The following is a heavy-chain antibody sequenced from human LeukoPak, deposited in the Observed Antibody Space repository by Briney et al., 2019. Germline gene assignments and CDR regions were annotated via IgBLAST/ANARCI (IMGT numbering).Heavy chain of an antibody. J-gene: IGHJ6*03. CDR2: MNPNSGNT. CDR1: GYTFTSYD. D-gene: IGHD2-21*02. Sequence: ASVKVSCKASGYTFTSYDINWVRQATGQGLELRGWMNPNSGNTGYAKKFQGRVTTTRNTSISTAYVELSSLRSEDTAVYYCARENVVVTASLNYYYYMDVWGKGTTVTVSS. V-gene: IGHV1-8*01. CDR3: ARENVVVTASLNYYYYMDV.